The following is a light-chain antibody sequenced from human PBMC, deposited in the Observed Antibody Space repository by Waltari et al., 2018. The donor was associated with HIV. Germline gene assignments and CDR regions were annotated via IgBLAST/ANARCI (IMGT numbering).Light chain of an antibody. J-gene: IGLJ3*02. CDR2: NNN. CDR3: ATWDHRLNGWV. CDR1: SSNIGSEA. V-gene: IGLV1-44*01. Sequence: QAVLTQPPSAPGTPGQRITISCSGSSSNIGSEAVNWYQQLPGTAPKLLIYNNNQRPSGVPDRFSASKSGTSASLAISGLQSEDEADYYCATWDHRLNGWVFGGGTKLTVL.